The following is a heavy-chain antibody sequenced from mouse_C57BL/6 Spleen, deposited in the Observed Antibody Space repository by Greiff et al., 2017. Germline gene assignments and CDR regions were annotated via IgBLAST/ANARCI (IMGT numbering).Heavy chain of an antibody. CDR2: INPYNGDT. J-gene: IGHJ4*01. V-gene: IGHV1-20*01. CDR1: GYSFTDYF. CDR3: ARWGYDDYYAMDY. Sequence: VQLQQSGPELVKPGASVKISCKASGYSFTDYFMHWVMQSHGKSLEWIGRINPYNGDTFYNQKFQGKATLTVDKSSSTAHMELRSLTSEDSAVYYCARWGYDDYYAMDYWGQGTSVTASS. D-gene: IGHD2-2*01.